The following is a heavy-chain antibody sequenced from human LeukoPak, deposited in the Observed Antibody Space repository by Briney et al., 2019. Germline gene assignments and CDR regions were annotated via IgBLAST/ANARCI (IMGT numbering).Heavy chain of an antibody. CDR1: GGSISGYY. D-gene: IGHD3-10*01. V-gene: IGHV4-59*08. Sequence: SETLSLTCTVSGGSISGYYWSWIRQPPGKGLEWIGFTYYSGSTKYNPSLKSRVTISVDTSKNQFSLKLTSVTAADTAVYYCARYGSGSYSDDHFQHWGQGTLVTVSS. CDR3: ARYGSGSYSDDHFQH. CDR2: TYYSGST. J-gene: IGHJ1*01.